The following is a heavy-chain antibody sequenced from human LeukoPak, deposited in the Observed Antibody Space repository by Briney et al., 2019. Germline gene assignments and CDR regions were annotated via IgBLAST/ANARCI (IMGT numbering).Heavy chain of an antibody. CDR1: GGSISNGDYY. Sequence: SETLSLTCTVSGGSISNGDYYWSWIRQPPGKGLEWIGYIYYSGSTYYNPSLKSRVTISVDTSKNQFSLKLSSVTAADTAVYYCARGSYYYDSSGYYHWFDPWGQGTLVTVSS. CDR2: IYYSGST. CDR3: ARGSYYYDSSGYYHWFDP. V-gene: IGHV4-30-4*01. D-gene: IGHD3-22*01. J-gene: IGHJ5*02.